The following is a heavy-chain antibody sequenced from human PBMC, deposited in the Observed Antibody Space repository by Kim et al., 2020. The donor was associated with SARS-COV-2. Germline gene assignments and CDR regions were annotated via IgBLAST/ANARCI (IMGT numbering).Heavy chain of an antibody. V-gene: IGHV3-7*01. D-gene: IGHD6-19*01. CDR2: IKQDGSEK. J-gene: IGHJ4*02. CDR1: GFTFSSYW. CDR3: ARDTTRRWLIGYVDY. Sequence: GGSLRLSCAASGFTFSSYWMSWVRQAPGKGLEWVANIKQDGSEKYYVDSVKGRFTISRDNAKNALYLQMNSLRAEDTAVYYCARDTTRRWLIGYVDYWGQGTLFTVTA.